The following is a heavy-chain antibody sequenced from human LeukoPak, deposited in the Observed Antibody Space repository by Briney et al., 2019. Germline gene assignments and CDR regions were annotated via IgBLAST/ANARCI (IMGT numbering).Heavy chain of an antibody. CDR1: GFSFSTYN. CDR3: ARSLLSTGYRLDF. D-gene: IGHD3-9*01. Sequence: PGGSLRLSCAASGFSFSTYNMNWVRQAPGKGLEWISYISSDSNIIYYADSVKGRFTISRDDAQNLLYLQMNSLRAEDTAVYYCARSLLSTGYRLDFWGQGTLVSVSS. J-gene: IGHJ4*02. CDR2: ISSDSNII. V-gene: IGHV3-48*01.